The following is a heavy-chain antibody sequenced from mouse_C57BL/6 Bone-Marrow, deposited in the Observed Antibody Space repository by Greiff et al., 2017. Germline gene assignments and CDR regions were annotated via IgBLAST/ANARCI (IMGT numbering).Heavy chain of an antibody. CDR3: TYPYYSNPTYAMDY. V-gene: IGHV1-15*01. Sequence: QVQLQQSGAELVRPGASVTLSCKASGYTFTDYEMHWVKQTPVHGLEWIGAIDPETGGTASNQKFKGTAILHADKSSSTAYMELRSLTSEDTVVYYRTYPYYSNPTYAMDYWGQGTSVTVSS. D-gene: IGHD2-5*01. CDR2: IDPETGGT. J-gene: IGHJ4*01. CDR1: GYTFTDYE.